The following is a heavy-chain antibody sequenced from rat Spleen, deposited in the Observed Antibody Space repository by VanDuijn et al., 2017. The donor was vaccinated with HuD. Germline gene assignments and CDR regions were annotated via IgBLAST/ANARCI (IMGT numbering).Heavy chain of an antibody. V-gene: IGHV5-29*01. J-gene: IGHJ2*01. Sequence: EVQLVESGGGLVQPGRSLKLPCAASGFTFSSYDMAWVRQAPKKGLEWVATISSDGGRNFYRGSVKGRFTISRDNAKSTLYLQMDSLRSEDTATYYCARRHYGYTDYFDYWGQGVMVTVSS. D-gene: IGHD1-9*01. CDR3: ARRHYGYTDYFDY. CDR2: ISSDGGRN. CDR1: GFTFSSYD.